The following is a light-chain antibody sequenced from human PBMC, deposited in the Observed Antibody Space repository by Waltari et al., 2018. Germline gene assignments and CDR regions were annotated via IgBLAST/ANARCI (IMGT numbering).Light chain of an antibody. CDR3: QAWDSNTVI. V-gene: IGLV3-1*01. CDR1: NLGYRY. J-gene: IGLJ2*01. CDR2: ETR. Sequence: SYDLTQPPSVSVSPGQTASITCVGDNLGYRYVSWYQQRPGHSPVLVIYETRRRPSGIPERFSGSDSGNTATLTISGTQAMDEADYYCQAWDSNTVIFGGGTKLTVL.